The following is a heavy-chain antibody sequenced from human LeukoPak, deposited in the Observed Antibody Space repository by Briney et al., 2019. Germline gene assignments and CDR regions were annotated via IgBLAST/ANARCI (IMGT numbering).Heavy chain of an antibody. D-gene: IGHD3-22*01. CDR3: ARENYYDSSGYPLYFDY. V-gene: IGHV4-61*08. J-gene: IGHJ4*02. Sequence: PSQTLSLTCTVSGGSISSGDYYWSWIRQPPGKGLEWIGYIYYSGSTNYNPSLKSRVTISVDTSKNQFSLKLSSVTAADTAVYYCARENYYDSSGYPLYFDYWGQGTLVTVSS. CDR2: IYYSGST. CDR1: GGSISSGDYY.